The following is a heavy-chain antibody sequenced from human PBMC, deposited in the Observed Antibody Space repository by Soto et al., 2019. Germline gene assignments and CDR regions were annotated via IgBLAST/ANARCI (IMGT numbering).Heavy chain of an antibody. J-gene: IGHJ5*02. CDR1: GFTFSSYG. D-gene: IGHD4-17*01. CDR3: ARESATTGGGFDP. Sequence: PGGSLRLSCAASGFTFSSYGMHWVRQAPGKGLEWVAVIWYDGSNKYYADSVKGRFTISRDNSKNTLYLQMNSLRAEDTAVYYCARESATTGGGFDPWGQGTLVTVSS. V-gene: IGHV3-33*01. CDR2: IWYDGSNK.